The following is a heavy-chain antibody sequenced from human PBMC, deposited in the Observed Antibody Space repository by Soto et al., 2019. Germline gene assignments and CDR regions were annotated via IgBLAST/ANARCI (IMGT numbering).Heavy chain of an antibody. Sequence: VGSLRLSCAASGFAFSSYGMHWVRQAPGKGLEWVAVIWYDGSNKYYADSVKGRFTISRDNSKNTLYLQMNSLRAEDTAVYYCARDRGYDFWSGYYFDYWGQGTLVTV. CDR3: ARDRGYDFWSGYYFDY. D-gene: IGHD3-3*01. J-gene: IGHJ4*02. V-gene: IGHV3-33*01. CDR1: GFAFSSYG. CDR2: IWYDGSNK.